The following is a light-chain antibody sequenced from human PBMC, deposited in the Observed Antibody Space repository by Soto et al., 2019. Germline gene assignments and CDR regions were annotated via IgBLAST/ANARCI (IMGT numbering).Light chain of an antibody. J-gene: IGLJ1*01. V-gene: IGLV2-14*01. CDR1: SSDVGGSNY. CDR2: EVS. Sequence: QSALTQPASVSGSPGQSITISCTGSSSDVGGSNYVSWYQQHPGKAPKLMIYEVSGRPSGVSNRFSGSKSGNTASLTISGLQAEDEADYYCSSYTSSSTLYVFGTGTKLTVL. CDR3: SSYTSSSTLYV.